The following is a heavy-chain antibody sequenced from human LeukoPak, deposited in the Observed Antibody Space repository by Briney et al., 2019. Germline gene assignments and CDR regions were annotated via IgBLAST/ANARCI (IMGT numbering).Heavy chain of an antibody. CDR1: GFTFSGSA. CDR2: IRSKANSYAT. Sequence: GGPLSFSCAASGFTFSGSAMHWVRQASGKGLKGVGRIRSKANSYATAYAASVKGRFTISRDDSKNTAYLQMNSLKTEDTAVYYCTRRDYDILTGYYYYGMDVWGQGTTVTVSS. CDR3: TRRDYDILTGYYYYGMDV. D-gene: IGHD3-9*01. J-gene: IGHJ6*02. V-gene: IGHV3-73*01.